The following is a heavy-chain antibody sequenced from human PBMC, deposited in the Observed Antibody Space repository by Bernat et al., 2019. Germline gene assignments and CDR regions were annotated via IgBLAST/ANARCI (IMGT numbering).Heavy chain of an antibody. CDR3: ASGGYVDYYNGMDV. CDR1: GGSISNNNYY. Sequence: QLQLQESGPGLVKPSETLSLTCTVSGGSISNNNYYWGWIRQPPGKGLEWIGSISYRGTTYYNPSLKSRVNISVDTSKKQFSLKLSSVTATDTAVYYCASGGYVDYYNGMDVWGQGTTVTVSS. D-gene: IGHD3-16*01. V-gene: IGHV4-39*01. CDR2: ISYRGTT. J-gene: IGHJ6*02.